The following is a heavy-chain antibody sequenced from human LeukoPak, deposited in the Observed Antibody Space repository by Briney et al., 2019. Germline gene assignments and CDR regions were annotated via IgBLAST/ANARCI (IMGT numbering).Heavy chain of an antibody. Sequence: SVKVSCKASGGTFSSYAISWVRQAPGQGLEWMGGIIPIFGTANYAQKFQGRVTITTDESTSTAYMELSSLRSEDTAVYYRARGVGATWSYYYYYMDVWGKGTTVTVSS. CDR1: GGTFSSYA. CDR2: IIPIFGTA. V-gene: IGHV1-69*05. D-gene: IGHD3-3*01. J-gene: IGHJ6*03. CDR3: ARGVGATWSYYYYYMDV.